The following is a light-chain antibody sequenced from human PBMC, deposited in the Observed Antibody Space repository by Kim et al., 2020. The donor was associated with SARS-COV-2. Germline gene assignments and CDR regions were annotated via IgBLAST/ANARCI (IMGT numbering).Light chain of an antibody. Sequence: SVKPTCTLSSGHNNYAIAWHQQQPEKGPRYLMKLNSDGSHSKGDGIPDRFSGSSSGAERYLTISSLQSEDEADYYCQTWGAGIHVFGGGTQLTVL. CDR1: SGHNNYA. J-gene: IGLJ3*02. V-gene: IGLV4-69*01. CDR2: LNSDGSH. CDR3: QTWGAGIHV.